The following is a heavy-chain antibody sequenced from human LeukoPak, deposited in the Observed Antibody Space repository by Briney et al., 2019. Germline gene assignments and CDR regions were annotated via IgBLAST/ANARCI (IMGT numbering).Heavy chain of an antibody. Sequence: GGSLRLSCAASGFTFSSYAMHWVRQAPGKGLEWVAVISYDGSNKYYADSVKGRFAISRDNSKNTLYLQMNGLRAEDTAVYYCARDRTDLERLQLDYWGQGTLVTVSS. CDR2: ISYDGSNK. CDR1: GFTFSSYA. D-gene: IGHD4-11*01. V-gene: IGHV3-30*09. CDR3: ARDRTDLERLQLDY. J-gene: IGHJ4*02.